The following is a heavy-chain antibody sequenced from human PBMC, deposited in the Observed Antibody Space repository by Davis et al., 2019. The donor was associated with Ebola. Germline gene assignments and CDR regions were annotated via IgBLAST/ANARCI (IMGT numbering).Heavy chain of an antibody. CDR1: GFTVSSFA. D-gene: IGHD1-1*01. Sequence: PGGSLRLSCAASGFTVSSFAMNWVSQAPGKGLEWVSAISGSGRSTYYADSVKGRFTISRDNSKNTLYLQMNSLRGEDTAVYYCAKELGDWNHAFYYYGMDVWGQGTTVTVSS. J-gene: IGHJ6*02. CDR3: AKELGDWNHAFYYYGMDV. CDR2: ISGSGRST. V-gene: IGHV3-23*01.